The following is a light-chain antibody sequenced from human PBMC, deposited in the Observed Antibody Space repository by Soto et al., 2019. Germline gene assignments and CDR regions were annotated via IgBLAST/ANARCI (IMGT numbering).Light chain of an antibody. CDR3: ATWDDDLNAAV. Sequence: QSVLTQPPSLSRTPGQRVTISCSGSSSNIAGNTVHWYQHLPGTAPKLLIYINDQRPSGVPGRFSASTSGTSASLAISGLQSDDEAHYYCATWDDDLNAAVFGGGTQLTVL. CDR2: IND. CDR1: SSNIAGNT. J-gene: IGLJ7*01. V-gene: IGLV1-44*01.